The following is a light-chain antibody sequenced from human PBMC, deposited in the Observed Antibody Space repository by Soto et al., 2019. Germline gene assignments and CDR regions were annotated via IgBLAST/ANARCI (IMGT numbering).Light chain of an antibody. Sequence: DIQMTKSPSVMSASVGDTVTITCRASQTISSWLAWYQQKPGKAPKLLIYKASSLESGVPSRFSGSGSGTDFTLTINSLQPEDVATDYCQQANSYPITFGQGTRVDIK. CDR1: QTISSW. J-gene: IGKJ5*01. CDR2: KAS. CDR3: QQANSYPIT. V-gene: IGKV1-5*03.